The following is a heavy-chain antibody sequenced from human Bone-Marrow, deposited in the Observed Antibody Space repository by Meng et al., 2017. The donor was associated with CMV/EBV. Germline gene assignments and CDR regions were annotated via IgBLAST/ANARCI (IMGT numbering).Heavy chain of an antibody. CDR3: ARDDFYDFWSGYRKYYYYGMDV. D-gene: IGHD3-3*01. Sequence: SVKVSCQASGGTFSSYAISWVRQAPGQGLEWMGGIIPIFGTANYAQKFQGRVTITTDESTSTAYMELSSLRSEDTAVYYCARDDFYDFWSGYRKYYYYGMDVWGQGTTVTVSS. V-gene: IGHV1-69*05. CDR1: GGTFSSYA. J-gene: IGHJ6*02. CDR2: IIPIFGTA.